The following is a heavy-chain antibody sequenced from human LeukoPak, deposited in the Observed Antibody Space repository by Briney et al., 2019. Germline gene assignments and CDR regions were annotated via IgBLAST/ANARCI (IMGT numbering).Heavy chain of an antibody. CDR1: GFSFSSYW. CDR2: IKKDGSEK. V-gene: IGHV3-7*01. D-gene: IGHD2/OR15-2a*01. CDR3: ARNRIDY. Sequence: GGSLRLYCAASGFSFSSYWMSWVRQAPGKGLEWVANIKKDGSEKYYVDSVKGRFTISRDNAKNPLYLQVNSLRAEDTAVYYCARNRIDYWGQGTLVTVSS. J-gene: IGHJ4*02.